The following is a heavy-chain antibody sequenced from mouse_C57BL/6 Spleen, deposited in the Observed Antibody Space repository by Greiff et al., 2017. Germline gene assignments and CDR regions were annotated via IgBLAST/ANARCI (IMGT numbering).Heavy chain of an antibody. CDR1: GFTFSSYA. V-gene: IGHV5-4*01. CDR3: AREKGFTTAYFCY. CDR2: ISAGGSYT. Sequence: EVKVVESGGGLVKPGGSLKLSCAASGFTFSSYAMSWVRQTPEKRLEWVATISAGGSYTYYPDNVKGRFTISRDNAKNNLYLQMIHLKSEDTAMYYCAREKGFTTAYFCYWGQCTTRTVSS. J-gene: IGHJ2*01. D-gene: IGHD1-2*01.